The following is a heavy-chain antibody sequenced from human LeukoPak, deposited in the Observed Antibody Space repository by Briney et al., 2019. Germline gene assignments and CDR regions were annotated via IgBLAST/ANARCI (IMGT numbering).Heavy chain of an antibody. CDR2: INSDGSST. D-gene: IGHD5-18*01. V-gene: IGHV3-74*01. J-gene: IGHJ4*02. Sequence: PGVSLRLSCAASGFTFSSYWMHWVRQAPGKGLVWVSRINSDGSSTSYADSVKGRFTISRDNAKNTLYLQMNSLRAEDTAVYYCARGGSWIQLWLWGQGTLVTVSS. CDR1: GFTFSSYW. CDR3: ARGGSWIQLWL.